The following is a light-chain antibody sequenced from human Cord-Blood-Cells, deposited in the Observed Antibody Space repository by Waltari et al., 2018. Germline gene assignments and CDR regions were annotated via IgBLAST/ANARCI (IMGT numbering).Light chain of an antibody. V-gene: IGLV2-23*01. Sequence: QSALTQPASVSGSPGQSITISCTGTSSDVGSYNLVSWYQQHPGKAPKLMIYEGSKRPSGFSNRFSGSKSGNTASLTISGLQAKDEADYYCCSYAGSSTWVFGGGTKLTVL. CDR1: SSDVGSYNL. CDR2: EGS. CDR3: CSYAGSSTWV. J-gene: IGLJ3*02.